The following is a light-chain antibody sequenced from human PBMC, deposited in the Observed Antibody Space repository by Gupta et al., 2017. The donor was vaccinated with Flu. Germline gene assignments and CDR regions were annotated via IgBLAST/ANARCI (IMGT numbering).Light chain of an antibody. CDR1: QSVSSH. CDR3: HYYDSLRT. V-gene: IGKV3-15*01. Sequence: EIVMTQLPDTLSMFPGDRVTLSCRARQSVSSHLVWKQQKPGQAPRLIIYGASHSASGDPVRFSGSGWRKELSPTSSSRQSEDFDVYYEHYYDSLRTFGEGTKVEIK. CDR2: GAS. J-gene: IGKJ4*02.